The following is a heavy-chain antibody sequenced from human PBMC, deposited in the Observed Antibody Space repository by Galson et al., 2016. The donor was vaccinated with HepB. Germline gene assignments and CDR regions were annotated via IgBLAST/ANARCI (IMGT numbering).Heavy chain of an antibody. CDR1: GFSLSTSGMR. CDR3: ARGLTRKGYDFSSGYPTHYFDS. D-gene: IGHD3-3*01. Sequence: LVKPTQTLTLTCTFSGFSLSTSGMRVSWIRQPPGKGLDWIGYIYYSGSSTHTPSLNSRVTMSVDTSKNQFSLNLSSVTAADTAVYYCARGLTRKGYDFSSGYPTHYFDSWGQGTLVTVSS. J-gene: IGHJ4*02. V-gene: IGHV4-61*08. CDR2: IYYSGSS.